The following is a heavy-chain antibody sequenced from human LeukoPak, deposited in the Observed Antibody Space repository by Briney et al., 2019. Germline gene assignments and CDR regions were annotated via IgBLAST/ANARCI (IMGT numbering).Heavy chain of an antibody. CDR1: KNPFSSDY. J-gene: IGHJ4*02. CDR3: GNYYGSGLDY. D-gene: IGHD3-10*01. CDR2: FTPSGGGT. V-gene: IGHV1-46*01. Sequence: ASVKVSCKASKNPFSSDYIHWVRQAPGQGLEWMGRFTPSGGGTTYARKFQGRVSLTRDASTSTLYMELSSLTSEDTAVYYCGNYYGSGLDYWGQGTLVTVSS.